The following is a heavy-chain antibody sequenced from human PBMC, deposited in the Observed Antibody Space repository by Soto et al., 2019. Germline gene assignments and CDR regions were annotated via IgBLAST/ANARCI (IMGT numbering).Heavy chain of an antibody. J-gene: IGHJ4*02. CDR1: GFTFSSYG. CDR2: IWYDGSNK. CDR3: ARATHLAAADLTGFDY. D-gene: IGHD6-13*01. Sequence: PGGSLRLSCAASGFTFSSYGMHWVRQAPGKGLEWVAVIWYDGSNKYYADSVKGRFTISRDNSKNTLYLQMNSLRAEDTAVYYCARATHLAAADLTGFDYWGQGTLVTVSS. V-gene: IGHV3-33*01.